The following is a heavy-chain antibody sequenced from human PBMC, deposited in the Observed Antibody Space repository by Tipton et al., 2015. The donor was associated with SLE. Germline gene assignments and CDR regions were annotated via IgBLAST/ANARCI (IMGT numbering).Heavy chain of an antibody. V-gene: IGHV4-59*08. Sequence: TLSLTCTVSGVYISDYYWGWIRQPPGKGLEWIGHMYYTGSTAYNPSLQGRVTMSVDTSKKQFSLSLRSVTAADTAVYYCARHRDCTSISCEANWFDPWGQGSLVTVSS. D-gene: IGHD2-2*01. CDR3: ARHRDCTSISCEANWFDP. CDR2: MYYTGST. J-gene: IGHJ5*02. CDR1: GVYISDYY.